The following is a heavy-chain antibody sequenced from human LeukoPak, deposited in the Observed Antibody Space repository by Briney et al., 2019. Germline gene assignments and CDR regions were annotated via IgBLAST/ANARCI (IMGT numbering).Heavy chain of an antibody. J-gene: IGHJ3*02. D-gene: IGHD2-21*02. Sequence: GGSLRLSCAASGFTFSSYSMNWVRQAPGKGLEWVSYISSSSSTIYYADSVKGRFTISRDNAKNSLYLQMNSLRAEDTAVYYCAREVVVTVHDAFDIWGQGTMVTVSS. CDR3: AREVVVTVHDAFDI. V-gene: IGHV3-48*01. CDR2: ISSSSSTI. CDR1: GFTFSSYS.